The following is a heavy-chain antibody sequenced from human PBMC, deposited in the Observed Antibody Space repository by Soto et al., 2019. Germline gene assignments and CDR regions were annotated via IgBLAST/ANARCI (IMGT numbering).Heavy chain of an antibody. Sequence: PSETLSLTCTVCGDSISSGEGYWSWIRQSPGKGLEWIGYIYYRGHTYYNPSLKSRLTISIDTSKNHFSLKVTSVTAADTAVYYCARVLGDSSALYFDSWGQGTLVTVSS. D-gene: IGHD2-21*02. CDR2: IYYRGHT. CDR1: GDSISSGEGY. V-gene: IGHV4-30-4*01. J-gene: IGHJ4*02. CDR3: ARVLGDSSALYFDS.